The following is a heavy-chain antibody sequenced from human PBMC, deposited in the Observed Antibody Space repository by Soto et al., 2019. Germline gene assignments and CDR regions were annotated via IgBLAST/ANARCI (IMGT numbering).Heavy chain of an antibody. Sequence: GGSLRLSCAASGFTFSDYYMSWIRQAPGKGLEWVSYISSSSSYTNYADSVKGRFTISRDNSTNTLYLQMNSLRAEDTAVYYCAREFGGVRGWFAPWGQGTLVTVSS. J-gene: IGHJ5*02. V-gene: IGHV3-11*06. CDR3: AREFGGVRGWFAP. CDR1: GFTFSDYY. D-gene: IGHD3-3*01. CDR2: ISSSSSYT.